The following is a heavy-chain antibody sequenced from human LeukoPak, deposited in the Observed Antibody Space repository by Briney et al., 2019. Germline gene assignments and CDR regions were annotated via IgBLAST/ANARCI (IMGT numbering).Heavy chain of an antibody. J-gene: IGHJ6*02. CDR2: IIPILGLA. D-gene: IGHD3-16*01. CDR1: GGTLSSFA. V-gene: IGHV1-69*04. CDR3: AREGGSYYGYGMDV. Sequence: SVKVSCKASGGTLSSFAISWVRQAPGQGLEWMGRIIPILGLANYAQRFQGRVTISADKSTGTAYMELSSLISEDTAVYYCAREGGSYYGYGMDVWGQGTTVIVSS.